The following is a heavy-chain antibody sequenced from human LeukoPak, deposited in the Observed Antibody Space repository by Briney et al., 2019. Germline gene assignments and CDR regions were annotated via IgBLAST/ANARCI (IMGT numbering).Heavy chain of an antibody. CDR1: GFTFDDYG. Sequence: GGSLRLSCAASGFTFDDYGMSWVRQAPGKGLEWVSGINWNGGSTGYADSVKGRFTISRDNSKNTLYLQMNSLRAEDTAVYYCARDRHYYDSSGYPVGAFDIWGQGTMVTVSS. CDR2: INWNGGST. D-gene: IGHD3-22*01. J-gene: IGHJ3*02. CDR3: ARDRHYYDSSGYPVGAFDI. V-gene: IGHV3-20*04.